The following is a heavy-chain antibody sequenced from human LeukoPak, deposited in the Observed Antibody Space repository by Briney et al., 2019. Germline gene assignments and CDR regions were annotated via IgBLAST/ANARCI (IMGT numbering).Heavy chain of an antibody. J-gene: IGHJ4*02. D-gene: IGHD3-3*01. CDR1: GFTFSTSW. CDR3: AHTVWSGNYFDY. CDR2: INSDGRST. Sequence: PGGSLRLSCAASGFTFSTSWMHWVRQVPGKGLVWVSRINSDGRSTDYADSVKGRFTISRDNTKNTPYLRMNSLRVEDTAVYYCAHTVWSGNYFDYWGQGTLVTVSS. V-gene: IGHV3-74*01.